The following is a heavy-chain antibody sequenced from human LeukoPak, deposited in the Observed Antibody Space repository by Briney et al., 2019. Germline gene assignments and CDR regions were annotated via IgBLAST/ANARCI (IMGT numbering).Heavy chain of an antibody. CDR3: ARFRTWGDKAFDY. J-gene: IGHJ4*02. V-gene: IGHV3-48*01. D-gene: IGHD2-21*02. CDR1: GFTFNAFG. CDR2: IGTTSGAI. Sequence: GGSLRLSCAASGFTFNAFGMNWVRKAPGKGLEWVSYIGTTSGAIYYADSVKGRFTISRDSAKNSLYLQMNSLKAEDTAVYYCARFRTWGDKAFDYWGQGTLVTVSS.